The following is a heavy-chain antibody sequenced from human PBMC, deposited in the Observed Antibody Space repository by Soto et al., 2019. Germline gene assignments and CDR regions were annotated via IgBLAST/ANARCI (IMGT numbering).Heavy chain of an antibody. J-gene: IGHJ4*02. CDR1: GFTFSSYG. CDR3: AKWDPHI. CDR2: ISYDGSNK. Sequence: HVQMVESGGGVVQPGRSLRLSCAASGFTFSSYGMHWVRQAPGKGLEWVAVISYDGSNKYYADSVKGRFTISRDNSKNTLYLQMNSLRAEDTAVYYCAKWDPHIWGQGTLVTVSS. V-gene: IGHV3-30*18. D-gene: IGHD1-26*01.